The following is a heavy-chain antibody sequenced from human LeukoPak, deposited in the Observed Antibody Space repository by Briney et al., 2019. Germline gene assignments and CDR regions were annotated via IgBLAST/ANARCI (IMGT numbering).Heavy chain of an antibody. Sequence: SETLSLTCAVSGGSISTYYWSWIRQPPGKGLEWVGYIYYSGSTNYNASLKSRVTISVDTSKNHFSLKVFSVTAADTAMYYCARGYRGCNYGLPYFYMDVWGKGTMVTISS. CDR1: GGSISTYY. J-gene: IGHJ6*03. D-gene: IGHD5-18*01. CDR3: ARGYRGCNYGLPYFYMDV. CDR2: IYYSGST. V-gene: IGHV4-59*01.